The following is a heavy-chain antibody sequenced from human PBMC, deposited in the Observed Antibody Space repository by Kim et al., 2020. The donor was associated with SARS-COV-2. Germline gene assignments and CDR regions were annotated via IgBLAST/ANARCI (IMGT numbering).Heavy chain of an antibody. CDR1: GDSVSSNSAA. V-gene: IGHV6-1*01. Sequence: SQTLSLTCAISGDSVSSNSAACNWIRQSPSRGLEWLGRTYYRSKWYNDCAVSVKSRITNNPDTSKNHFSLQLNSVTPEDTAVYYCARRWLRLSRRFDYWGQGTLVTVSS. CDR2: TYYRSKWYN. CDR3: ARRWLRLSRRFDY. J-gene: IGHJ4*02. D-gene: IGHD5-12*01.